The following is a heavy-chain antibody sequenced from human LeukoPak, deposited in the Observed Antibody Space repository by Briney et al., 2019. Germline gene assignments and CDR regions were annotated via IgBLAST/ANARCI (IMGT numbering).Heavy chain of an antibody. J-gene: IGHJ4*02. Sequence: GGSLRLSCAASGFTFDDYAMHWVRQAPGKGLEWVSGISWNSGSIVYADSVKGRFTISRDNAKNSLYLQMNSLRAEDMALYYCAKGYCSSTSCYVDYWGQGTLVTVSS. D-gene: IGHD2-2*01. CDR1: GFTFDDYA. V-gene: IGHV3-9*03. CDR3: AKGYCSSTSCYVDY. CDR2: ISWNSGSI.